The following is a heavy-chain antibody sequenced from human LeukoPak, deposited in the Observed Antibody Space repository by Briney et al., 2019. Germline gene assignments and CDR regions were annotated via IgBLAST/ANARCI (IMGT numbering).Heavy chain of an antibody. CDR3: ARGARISSGWCRPIDC. D-gene: IGHD6-19*01. CDR2: ISAYNGNT. V-gene: IGHV1-18*04. CDR1: GYTFTSYG. Sequence: ASVKVSCKASGYTFTSYGISWVRQPPGQGLEWMGWISAYNGNTNYAQKLQGRVTMTTDTSTSTAYMEQRSLRSDDTGVYYCARGARISSGWCRPIDCWGQGTLVTVSS. J-gene: IGHJ4*02.